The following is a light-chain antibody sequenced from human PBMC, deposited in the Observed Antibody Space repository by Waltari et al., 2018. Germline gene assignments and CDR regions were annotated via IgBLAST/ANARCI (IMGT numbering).Light chain of an antibody. CDR2: RND. J-gene: IGLJ3*02. Sequence: QSVLTQSPSASGTPGQRVTISCSGSSSTIGSNYVYWYQHLPGTAPKLLIYRNDQRPSGVPDRFSGSKSGTSASLAISELRSEDEADYYCVAWDDSLSATVFGGGTKLTVL. CDR1: SSTIGSNY. CDR3: VAWDDSLSATV. V-gene: IGLV1-47*01.